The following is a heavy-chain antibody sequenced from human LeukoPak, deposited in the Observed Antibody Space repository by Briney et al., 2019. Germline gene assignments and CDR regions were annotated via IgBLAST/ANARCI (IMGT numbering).Heavy chain of an antibody. D-gene: IGHD6-25*01. J-gene: IGHJ4*02. Sequence: ASVKVSYKVSGYTLTELSMHWVRQAPGKGLEGMGGFDPEDGETIYAQKFQGRVTMTEDTSTDTAYMELSSLRSEDTAVYYCATPLSGRATGDFDYWGQGTLVTVSS. CDR3: ATPLSGRATGDFDY. CDR2: FDPEDGET. V-gene: IGHV1-24*01. CDR1: GYTLTELS.